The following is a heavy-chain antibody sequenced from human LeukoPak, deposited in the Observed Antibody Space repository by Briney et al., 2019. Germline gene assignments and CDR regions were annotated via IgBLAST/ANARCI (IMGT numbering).Heavy chain of an antibody. CDR1: GFTFSSYA. Sequence: GGSLRLSCAASGFTFSSYAMSWVRQAPGKGLEWVSALSGSGGSTYYADSVKGRFTISRDNSKNTLYLQMNSLRAEDTAVYYCARGGSYYYDTSAYFAYWGQGTLVTVSS. J-gene: IGHJ4*02. D-gene: IGHD3-22*01. CDR3: ARGGSYYYDTSAYFAY. V-gene: IGHV3-23*01. CDR2: LSGSGGST.